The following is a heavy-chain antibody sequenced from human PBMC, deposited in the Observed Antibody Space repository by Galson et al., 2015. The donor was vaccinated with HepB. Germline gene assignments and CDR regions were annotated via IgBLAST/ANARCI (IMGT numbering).Heavy chain of an antibody. CDR1: GGSISDYY. CDR2: VSRSDNT. Sequence: LSLTCTMSGGSISDYYCCWIRQSPGKELEWIGYVSRSDNTKYNPSLKSRVTMALDTSKNQFSLRLTSVTAADTAVYYCVTGRGWLVDYWGQGMVVTVSS. D-gene: IGHD6-19*01. CDR3: VTGRGWLVDY. J-gene: IGHJ4*02. V-gene: IGHV4-59*01.